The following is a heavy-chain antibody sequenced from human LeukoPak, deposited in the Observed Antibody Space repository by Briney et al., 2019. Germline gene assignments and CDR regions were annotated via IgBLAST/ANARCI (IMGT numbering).Heavy chain of an antibody. CDR2: IDPRDSDA. CDR1: GYNFTDTW. CDR3: ARHLPDQSCDS. Sequence: GESLKISCKASGYNFTDTWIDWVRQMPGKGLEWMGVIDPRDSDAKYSPSFQGGRVILSADRSTSTAYLQWSSLKASDSAIYYCARHLPDQSCDSWGQGTLVTVSS. V-gene: IGHV5-51*01. D-gene: IGHD1-14*01. J-gene: IGHJ4*02.